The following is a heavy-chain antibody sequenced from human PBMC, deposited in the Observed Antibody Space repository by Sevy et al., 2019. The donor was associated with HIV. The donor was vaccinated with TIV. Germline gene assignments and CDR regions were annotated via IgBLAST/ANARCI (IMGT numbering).Heavy chain of an antibody. V-gene: IGHV3-30*04. CDR1: GFSLRDHA. D-gene: IGHD2-15*01. CDR2: ISYNGRNQ. Sequence: GGSLRLSCAASGFSLRDHAVSWVRQTPGKGLEWLAVISYNGRNQYYAASVKGRLTSTKDDSKNRLYLQLNSLRAEDTAVYYCARFVGYCSGGRCSIIDFWGQGTLVTVSS. J-gene: IGHJ4*02. CDR3: ARFVGYCSGGRCSIIDF.